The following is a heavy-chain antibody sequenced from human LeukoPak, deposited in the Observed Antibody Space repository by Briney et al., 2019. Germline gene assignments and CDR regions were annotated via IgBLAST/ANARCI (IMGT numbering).Heavy chain of an antibody. Sequence: GGSLRLSCAASGFTFSSYWMSWVRQAPGKGLEWVANIKQDGSEKYYVDSVKGRFTISRDNAKNSLHLQMNSLRAEDTAVYYCARDQDDFWSGYSNWFDPWGQGTLVTVSS. CDR1: GFTFSSYW. D-gene: IGHD3-3*01. J-gene: IGHJ5*02. CDR2: IKQDGSEK. CDR3: ARDQDDFWSGYSNWFDP. V-gene: IGHV3-7*01.